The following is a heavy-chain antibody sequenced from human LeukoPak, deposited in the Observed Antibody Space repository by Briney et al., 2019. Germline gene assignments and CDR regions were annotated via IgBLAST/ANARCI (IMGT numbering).Heavy chain of an antibody. V-gene: IGHV1-24*01. Sequence: GASVKVSCKVSGYTLTELSMHWVRQAPGKGLEGRGGFDPEDGETIYAQTFQGRATMTEDTSTATAYMELSSLRSEDTAVYYCATVLLDYGDSYFDYWGQGTLVTVSS. D-gene: IGHD4-17*01. J-gene: IGHJ4*02. CDR3: ATVLLDYGDSYFDY. CDR2: FDPEDGET. CDR1: GYTLTELS.